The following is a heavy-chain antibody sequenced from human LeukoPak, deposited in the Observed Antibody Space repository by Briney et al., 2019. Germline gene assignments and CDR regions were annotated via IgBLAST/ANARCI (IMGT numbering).Heavy chain of an antibody. CDR1: GYTFTGYY. CDR2: INPNSGNT. CDR3: ARLRDIVVVPAASSEVYYYYYGMDV. V-gene: IGHV1-8*02. Sequence: ASVKVSCKASGYTFTGYYMHWVRQAPGQGLEWMGWINPNSGNTGYAQKFQGRVTMTRNTSISTAYMELSSLRSEDTAVYYCARLRDIVVVPAASSEVYYYYYGMDVWGQGTTVTVSS. D-gene: IGHD2-2*01. J-gene: IGHJ6*02.